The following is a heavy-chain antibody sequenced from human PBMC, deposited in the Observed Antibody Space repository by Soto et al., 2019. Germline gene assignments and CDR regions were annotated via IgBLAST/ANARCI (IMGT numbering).Heavy chain of an antibody. CDR3: ARQFRRDGYNHFDY. CDR1: GFTFDDYA. J-gene: IGHJ4*02. CDR2: ISWNSGSI. Sequence: GGSLRLSCAASGFTFDDYAMHWVRQATGKDLEWVSGISWNSGSIGYADSVKGRFTISRDNDKNSLYLQMNSLRAEDTALYYCARQFRRDGYNHFDYWGQGPLVTVTP. D-gene: IGHD5-12*01. V-gene: IGHV3-9*01.